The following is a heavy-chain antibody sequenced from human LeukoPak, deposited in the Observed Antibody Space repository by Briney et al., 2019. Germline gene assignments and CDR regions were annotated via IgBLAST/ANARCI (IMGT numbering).Heavy chain of an antibody. CDR1: GGSISNYF. Sequence: SETLSLTCTVSGGSISNYFWSWIRQAPGKGLEYIGFIYYSGNTNYNPSFKSRVTISVDTSKKQFSLKLSSVTAADTAVYYCASIGDYDFWSGTSRVDYWGQGTLVTVSS. D-gene: IGHD3-3*01. CDR3: ASIGDYDFWSGTSRVDY. V-gene: IGHV4-59*01. CDR2: IYYSGNT. J-gene: IGHJ4*02.